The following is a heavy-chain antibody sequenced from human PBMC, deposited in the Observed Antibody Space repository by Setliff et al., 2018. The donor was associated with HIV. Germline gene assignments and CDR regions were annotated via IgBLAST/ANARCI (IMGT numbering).Heavy chain of an antibody. D-gene: IGHD3-16*02. J-gene: IGHJ4*02. V-gene: IGHV3-30*07. Sequence: LRLSCAASGFTFSSYTMHWVRQAPGKGLEWVAVITHDGSSKYYADSVKGRFTISRDNSKNTLYLQMNSLRAEDTAVYYCAKSGYYVWGSYRSSMLPFDYWGQGTLVTVSS. CDR2: ITHDGSSK. CDR3: AKSGYYVWGSYRSSMLPFDY. CDR1: GFTFSSYT.